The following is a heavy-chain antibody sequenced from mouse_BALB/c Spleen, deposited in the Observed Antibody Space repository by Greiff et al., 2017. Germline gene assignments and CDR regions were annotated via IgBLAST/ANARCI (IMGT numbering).Heavy chain of an antibody. CDR3: ARPHYYGYWYFDV. CDR1: GYSITSDYA. J-gene: IGHJ1*01. V-gene: IGHV3-2*02. CDR2: ISYSGST. Sequence: ESGPGLVKPSQSLSLTCTVTGYSITSDYAWNWIRQFPGNKLEWMGYISYSGSTSYNPSLKSRISITRDTSKNQFFLQLNSVTTEDTATYYCARPHYYGYWYFDVWGAGTTVTVSS. D-gene: IGHD1-2*01.